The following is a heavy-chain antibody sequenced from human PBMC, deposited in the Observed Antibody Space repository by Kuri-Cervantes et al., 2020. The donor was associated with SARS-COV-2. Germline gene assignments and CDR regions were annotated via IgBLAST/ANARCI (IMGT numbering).Heavy chain of an antibody. D-gene: IGHD5-24*01. V-gene: IGHV4-4*07. CDR3: ARDIEDGYNRNWFDP. CDR2: IYSSGHA. CDR1: GGSIRSYY. Sequence: SETLSLTCTVSGGSIRSYYWSWIRQPAGKGPEWIGRIYSSGHANYNPSLESRVSTSVDRSKNQFSLEVTSVTAADTALYYCARDIEDGYNRNWFDPWGQGTPVTVSS. J-gene: IGHJ5*02.